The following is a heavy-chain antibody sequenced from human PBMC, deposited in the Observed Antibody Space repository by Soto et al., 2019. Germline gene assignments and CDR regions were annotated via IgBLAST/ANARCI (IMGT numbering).Heavy chain of an antibody. J-gene: IGHJ6*02. CDR2: ISYDGSNK. V-gene: IGHV3-30-3*01. CDR1: GFTFSSYA. CDR3: ARYSSSSYGMDV. D-gene: IGHD6-6*01. Sequence: QVQLVESGGGVVQPGRSLRLSCAASGFTFSSYAMHWVRQAPGKGLEWVAVISYDGSNKYYADSVKGRFTISRDNSKNTLYLQMNSLRAEDTAVYYCARYSSSSYGMDVWGQGTTVTVSS.